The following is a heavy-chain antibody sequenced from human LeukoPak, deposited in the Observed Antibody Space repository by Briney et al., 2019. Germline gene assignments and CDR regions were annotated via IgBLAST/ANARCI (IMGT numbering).Heavy chain of an antibody. CDR1: GFTFDDYA. D-gene: IGHD6-13*01. Sequence: GRSLRLSCAASGFTFDDYAMHWVRQAPGKGLEWVSGISWNSGSIGYADSVKGRFTISRDNAKNSLYLQMNSLRAEDMALYYCANGGSDKIAAAFDYWGQGTLVTVSS. CDR3: ANGGSDKIAAAFDY. V-gene: IGHV3-9*03. J-gene: IGHJ4*02. CDR2: ISWNSGSI.